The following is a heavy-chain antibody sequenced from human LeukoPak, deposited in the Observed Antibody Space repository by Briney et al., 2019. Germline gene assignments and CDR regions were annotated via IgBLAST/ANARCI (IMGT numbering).Heavy chain of an antibody. D-gene: IGHD1-1*01. CDR2: IYYSGST. Sequence: SETLSLTCTVSGGSISSGGYYWSWIRQHPGKGLEWIGYIYYSGSTYYSPSLKSRVTISVDTSKNQFSLKLSSVTAADTAVYYCARGGTGTTASFDYWGQGTLVTVSS. J-gene: IGHJ4*02. CDR3: ARGGTGTTASFDY. CDR1: GGSISSGGYY. V-gene: IGHV4-31*03.